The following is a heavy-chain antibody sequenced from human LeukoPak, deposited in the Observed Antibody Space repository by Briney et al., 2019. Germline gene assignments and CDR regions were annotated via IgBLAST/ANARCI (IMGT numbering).Heavy chain of an antibody. Sequence: GASVKVSCKASGYTFTSYDINWVRQATGQGLGWMGWMNPNSGNTGYAQKFQGRVTMTRNTSISTAYMELSSLRSEDTAVYYCACYGYSYGYYYGMDVWGQGTTVTVSS. D-gene: IGHD5-18*01. CDR1: GYTFTSYD. V-gene: IGHV1-8*01. J-gene: IGHJ6*02. CDR2: MNPNSGNT. CDR3: ACYGYSYGYYYGMDV.